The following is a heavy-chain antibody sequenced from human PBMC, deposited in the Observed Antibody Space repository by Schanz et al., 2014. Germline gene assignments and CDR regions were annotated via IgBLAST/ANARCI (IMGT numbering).Heavy chain of an antibody. Sequence: EVQLVESGGGLVQPGGSLRLSCAASGFTFSSYSMNWVRQAPGKGLEWVSYISSASSTINYADSVKGRFAISRDNAKKALSQQMNSLRADDPSVQYCARNRGSGGQSCDCDHWGRGTLVTVSS. CDR2: ISSASSTI. CDR1: GFTFSSYS. CDR3: ARNRGSGGQSCDCDH. D-gene: IGHD1-26*01. V-gene: IGHV3-48*01. J-gene: IGHJ2*01.